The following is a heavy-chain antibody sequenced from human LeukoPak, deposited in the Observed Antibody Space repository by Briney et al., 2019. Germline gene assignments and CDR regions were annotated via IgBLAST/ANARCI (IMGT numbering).Heavy chain of an antibody. D-gene: IGHD1-26*01. CDR1: GGSISGYY. Sequence: PSETLSLTCTVSGGSISGYYWSWIRQPPGKGLEWIGYIFYSGSANYNPSLKSRVTISVDTSKNQFSLKLGSVTAADTAVYYCARGEWDLLFDYWGQGTLVTVSS. CDR3: ARGEWDLLFDY. J-gene: IGHJ4*02. CDR2: IFYSGSA. V-gene: IGHV4-59*01.